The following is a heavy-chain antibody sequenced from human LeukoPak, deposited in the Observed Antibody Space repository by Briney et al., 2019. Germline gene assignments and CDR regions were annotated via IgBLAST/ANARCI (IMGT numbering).Heavy chain of an antibody. CDR2: IKQDGSEK. CDR1: GFTFSSYA. J-gene: IGHJ4*02. D-gene: IGHD3-3*01. CDR3: ARYGAYYDFWSGLTLDY. Sequence: GGSLRLSCAASGFTFSSYAMSWVRQAPGKGLEWVANIKQDGSEKYYVDSVKGRFTISRDNAKNSLYLQMNSLRAEDTAVYYCARYGAYYDFWSGLTLDYWGQGTLVTVSS. V-gene: IGHV3-7*01.